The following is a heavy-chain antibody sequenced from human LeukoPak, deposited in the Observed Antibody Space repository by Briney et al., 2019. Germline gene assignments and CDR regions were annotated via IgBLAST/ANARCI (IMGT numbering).Heavy chain of an antibody. CDR1: GYTFTSYG. V-gene: IGHV1-18*01. Sequence: GASVKVSCKASGYTFTSYGISWVRQAPGQGPEWMGWISAYNGNTNYAQKLQGRVTMTTDTSTSTAYMELRSLRSDDTAVYYCARVRWSYSGSYIDYWGEGTLVTVSS. CDR3: ARVRWSYSGSYIDY. J-gene: IGHJ4*02. CDR2: ISAYNGNT. D-gene: IGHD1-26*01.